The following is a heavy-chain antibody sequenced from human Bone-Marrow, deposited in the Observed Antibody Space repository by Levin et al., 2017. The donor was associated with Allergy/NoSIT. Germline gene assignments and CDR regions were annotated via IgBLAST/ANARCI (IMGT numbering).Heavy chain of an antibody. CDR3: AKDRVTTAVDSHD. D-gene: IGHD4-17*01. J-gene: IGHJ4*02. V-gene: IGHV3-23*01. CDR2: ISASGGNT. Sequence: GESLKISCAASGFTFSNYAMSWVRQAPGKGLEWVSAISASGGNTYYADSVKGRFTISRDNSKNTLYLQMNSLRADDTAVYYCAKDRVTTAVDSHDWGQGTLVTVSS. CDR1: GFTFSNYA.